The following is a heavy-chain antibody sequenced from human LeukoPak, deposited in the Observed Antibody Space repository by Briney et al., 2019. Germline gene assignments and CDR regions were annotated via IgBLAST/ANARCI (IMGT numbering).Heavy chain of an antibody. D-gene: IGHD1-26*01. CDR1: GGSFSGYY. V-gene: IGHV4-34*01. J-gene: IGHJ5*02. CDR3: ARDPSGSFFNWFDP. Sequence: PSETLSLTCAVYGGSFSGYYWSWVRQPPGKGREWIGEINHSGSTNYNPSLKSRVTISVDTSKNQFSLKLSSVTAADTAVYYCARDPSGSFFNWFDPWGQGTLVTVSS. CDR2: INHSGST.